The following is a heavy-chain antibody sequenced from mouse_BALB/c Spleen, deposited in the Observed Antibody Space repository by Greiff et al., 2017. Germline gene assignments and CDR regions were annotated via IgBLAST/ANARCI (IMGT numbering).Heavy chain of an antibody. Sequence: VQLQQSGAELVKPGASVKLSCTASGFNIKDTYMHWVKQRPEQGLEWIGRIYPANGNTKYDTKFQGKATITADTSSNTAYLQLSSLTSEDTAVYYCARSEGYYGYAMDYWGQGTSVTVSS. CDR1: GFNIKDTY. J-gene: IGHJ4*01. V-gene: IGHV14-3*02. CDR3: ARSEGYYGYAMDY. CDR2: IYPANGNT. D-gene: IGHD1-1*01.